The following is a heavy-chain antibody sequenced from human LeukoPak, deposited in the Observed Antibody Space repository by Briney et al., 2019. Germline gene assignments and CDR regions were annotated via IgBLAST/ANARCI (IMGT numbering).Heavy chain of an antibody. Sequence: GGSLRLSCAASGFTFSSYSMNWVRQAPGKGLEWVSSISSSSSYIYYADSVKGRFTISRDNAKNSLYLQMNSLRAEDTAVYYCARERGRTVTTGRAYWGQGTLVTVSS. J-gene: IGHJ4*02. CDR3: ARERGRTVTTGRAY. D-gene: IGHD4-17*01. CDR2: ISSSSSYI. V-gene: IGHV3-21*01. CDR1: GFTFSSYS.